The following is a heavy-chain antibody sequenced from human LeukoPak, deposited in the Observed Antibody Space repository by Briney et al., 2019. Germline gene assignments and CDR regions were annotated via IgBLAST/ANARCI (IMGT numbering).Heavy chain of an antibody. J-gene: IGHJ4*02. CDR1: GGSFSGYY. V-gene: IGHV4-34*01. CDR3: ARHGGMVRGVTPIDY. CDR2: INHSGST. D-gene: IGHD3-10*01. Sequence: SETLSLTCAVYGGSFSGYYWSWIRQPPGKGLEWIGEINHSGSTNYNPSLKSRVTISVDTSKNQFSLKLSSVTAADTAVYYCARHGGMVRGVTPIDYWGQGTLATVSS.